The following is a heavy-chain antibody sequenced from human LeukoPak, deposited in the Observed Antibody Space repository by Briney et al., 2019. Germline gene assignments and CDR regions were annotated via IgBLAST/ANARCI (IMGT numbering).Heavy chain of an antibody. CDR3: ARHCSTTSCYYYGMDV. J-gene: IGHJ6*02. D-gene: IGHD2-2*01. Sequence: SEALSLTCTVSGGSISSSSYYWGWVRQPPGKGLEWIGNIYYSGSAYYIPALKSRVTISVDTSRNQFSLKLSYVTAADTAVYYCARHCSTTSCYYYGMDVWGQGTTVTVSS. V-gene: IGHV4-39*01. CDR2: IYYSGSA. CDR1: GGSISSSSYY.